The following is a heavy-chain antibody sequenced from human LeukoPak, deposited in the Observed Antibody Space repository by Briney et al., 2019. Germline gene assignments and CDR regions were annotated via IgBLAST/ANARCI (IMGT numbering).Heavy chain of an antibody. CDR3: ARGGIAARRGYYYMDV. J-gene: IGHJ6*03. Sequence: PGGSLRLSCAASGFTFSSSAMNWVRQAPGTGLEWVSSISSSSSYIYYADSVKGRFTISRDNAKNSLYLQMNSLRAEDTAVYYCARGGIAARRGYYYMDVWGKGTTVTVSS. V-gene: IGHV3-21*01. D-gene: IGHD6-6*01. CDR1: GFTFSSSA. CDR2: ISSSSSYI.